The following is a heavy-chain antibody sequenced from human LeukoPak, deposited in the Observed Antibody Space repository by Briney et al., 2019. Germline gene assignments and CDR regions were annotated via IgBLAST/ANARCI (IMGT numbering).Heavy chain of an antibody. D-gene: IGHD3-16*01. J-gene: IGHJ4*02. CDR2: FSGSGGNT. Sequence: GGSLRLSCAASGFTFSSYAMSWVRQAPAKGLEWVSTFSGSGGNTYYADSVKGRFTIPRDNSKNTLYLKMSSLTAADTAVYYCARSPHLGSYGYGPWELPVPYFDYWGQGTLVTVSS. CDR1: GFTFSSYA. CDR3: ARSPHLGSYGYGPWELPVPYFDY. V-gene: IGHV3-23*01.